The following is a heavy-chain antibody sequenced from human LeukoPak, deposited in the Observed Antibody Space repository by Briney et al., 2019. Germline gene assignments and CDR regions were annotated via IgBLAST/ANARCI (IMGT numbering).Heavy chain of an antibody. CDR2: INPNSGGT. Sequence: GASVKVSCKASGYTFTGYYMHWVRQAPGQGLEWMGWINPNSGGTNYAQKFQGRVTMTRDTSISTAYMELSRLRSDDTAVYYCARDRGVAAGTFDPWGQGTWSPSPQ. CDR3: ARDRGVAAGTFDP. J-gene: IGHJ5*02. D-gene: IGHD6-13*01. V-gene: IGHV1-2*02. CDR1: GYTFTGYY.